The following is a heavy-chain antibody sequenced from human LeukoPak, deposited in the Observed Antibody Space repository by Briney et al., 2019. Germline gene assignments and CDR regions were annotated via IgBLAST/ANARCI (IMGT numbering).Heavy chain of an antibody. CDR3: ARAPYYYDSSGYYLGAFDI. D-gene: IGHD3-22*01. CDR2: ISGSGIK. J-gene: IGHJ3*02. V-gene: IGHV3-48*03. Sequence: GGSLRLSCAASRFTFSSYEMNWVRQAPGKGLEWVSYISGSGIKHYADSVKGRFTISRDNAKNSLYLQMNSLRAEDTAVYYCARAPYYYDSSGYYLGAFDIWGQGTMVTVSS. CDR1: RFTFSSYE.